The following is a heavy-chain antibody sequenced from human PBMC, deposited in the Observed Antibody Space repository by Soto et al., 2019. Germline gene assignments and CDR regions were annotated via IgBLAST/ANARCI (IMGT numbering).Heavy chain of an antibody. CDR3: AGYRILDYYYGMDV. CDR2: INAGNGNT. Sequence: ASVKVSCKASGYTFTSYAIHWVRQAPGQRLERMGWINAGNGNTKYSQKFQVRVTITRDTSASTAYMELSSLISEDTAVYYCAGYRILDYYYGMDVWGQGTTVTVSS. D-gene: IGHD2-15*01. J-gene: IGHJ6*02. V-gene: IGHV1-3*01. CDR1: GYTFTSYA.